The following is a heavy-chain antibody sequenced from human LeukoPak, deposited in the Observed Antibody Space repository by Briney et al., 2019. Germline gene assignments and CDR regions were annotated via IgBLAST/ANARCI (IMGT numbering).Heavy chain of an antibody. V-gene: IGHV3-30-3*01. CDR2: ISHDGSNK. CDR3: ARGGGSSCWFDY. Sequence: GGSLRLSCAASGFTFSSYAMHWVRQAPGKGLERVAVISHDGSNKYYADSVKGRFTISRDNSKNTLYLQMNSLRAEDTAVYYCARGGGSSCWFDYWGQGTLVTVSS. J-gene: IGHJ4*02. D-gene: IGHD6-13*01. CDR1: GFTFSSYA.